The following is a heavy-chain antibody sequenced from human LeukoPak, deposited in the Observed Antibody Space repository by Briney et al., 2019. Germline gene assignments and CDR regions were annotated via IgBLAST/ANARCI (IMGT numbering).Heavy chain of an antibody. Sequence: ASVKVSCKASGYTFTGYYMHWVRQAPGQGLEWMGWINPNSGGTNYAQKFQGRVTMTRDTSISTAYMELSRLRSDDTAVYYCARGGRYDFWSATLYNWFDPWGQGTLVTVSS. J-gene: IGHJ5*02. V-gene: IGHV1-2*02. CDR3: ARGGRYDFWSATLYNWFDP. CDR1: GYTFTGYY. D-gene: IGHD3-3*01. CDR2: INPNSGGT.